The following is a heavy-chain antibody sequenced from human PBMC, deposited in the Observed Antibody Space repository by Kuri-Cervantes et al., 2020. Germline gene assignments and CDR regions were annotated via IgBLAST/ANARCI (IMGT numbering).Heavy chain of an antibody. CDR1: GFTFSSYW. Sequence: GESLKISCAASGFTFSSYWMSWVRQAPGKGLEWVANINQDGSERYYVDSVKDRFIIFRDNARNSLSLQMNSLRAEDTAVYYCAREGGGLTAMVSQFDYWGQGTLVTVSS. J-gene: IGHJ4*02. CDR2: INQDGSER. V-gene: IGHV3-7*03. D-gene: IGHD5-18*01. CDR3: AREGGGLTAMVSQFDY.